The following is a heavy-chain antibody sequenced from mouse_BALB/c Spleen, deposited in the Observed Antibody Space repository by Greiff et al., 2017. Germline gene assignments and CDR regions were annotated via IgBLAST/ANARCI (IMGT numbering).Heavy chain of an antibody. V-gene: IGHV1-14*01. D-gene: IGHD1-2*01. Sequence: VQLQQSGPELVKPGASVKMSCKASGYTFTSYVMHWVKQKPGQGLEWIGYINPYNDGTKYNEKFKGKATLTSDKSSSTAYMELSSLTSEDSAVYYCAFTTATHYYAMDYWGQGTSVTVSS. CDR2: INPYNDGT. CDR3: AFTTATHYYAMDY. CDR1: GYTFTSYV. J-gene: IGHJ4*01.